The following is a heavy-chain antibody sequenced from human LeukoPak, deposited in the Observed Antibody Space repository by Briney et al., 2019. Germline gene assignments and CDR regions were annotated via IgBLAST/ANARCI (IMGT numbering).Heavy chain of an antibody. J-gene: IGHJ4*02. CDR1: G. CDR2: IKEDGSDK. Sequence: GGSLRLSCAASGWVRQSPGKGLEWVANIKEDGSDKYYVDSVKGRFTISRDNAKNSLYLQMNSLRAEDTAVYYCARDSGWFRFDSWGQGTLVTVSS. D-gene: IGHD6-13*01. CDR3: ARDSGWFRFDS. V-gene: IGHV3-7*03.